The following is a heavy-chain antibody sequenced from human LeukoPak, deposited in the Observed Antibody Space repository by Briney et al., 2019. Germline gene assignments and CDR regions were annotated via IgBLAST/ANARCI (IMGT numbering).Heavy chain of an antibody. D-gene: IGHD6-19*01. CDR1: GFTFGNYA. CDR2: ASTDGTP. Sequence: GGSLRLSCTVSGFTFGNYAMTWVRQGPGKGLESVSSASTDGTPYYANSVKGRFTISRDNSKSTLYLRMNSLRAEDTAVYYCAKDSSGWSHIYMDVWGKGTTVTVSS. J-gene: IGHJ6*03. V-gene: IGHV3-23*01. CDR3: AKDSSGWSHIYMDV.